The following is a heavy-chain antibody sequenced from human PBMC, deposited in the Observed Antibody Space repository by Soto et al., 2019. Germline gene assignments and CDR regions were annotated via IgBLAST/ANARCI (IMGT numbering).Heavy chain of an antibody. V-gene: IGHV4-4*02. CDR2: IFHNGNT. CDR1: GGSISSSNW. J-gene: IGHJ6*02. CDR3: ASRTYAMDV. Sequence: QVQLQESGPGLVKPSGTLSLTCAVSGGSISSSNWWSWVRQPPGKGLEWIGEIFHNGNTYSNPSLTGRVTMSVDKSKNQFSLNLNSVTAADTAVYYCASRTYAMDVWGQGTTFTVSS.